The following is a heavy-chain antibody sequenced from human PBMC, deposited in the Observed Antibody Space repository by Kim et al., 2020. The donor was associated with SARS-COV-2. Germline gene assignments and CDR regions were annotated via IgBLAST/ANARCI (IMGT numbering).Heavy chain of an antibody. J-gene: IGHJ6*02. CDR3: ARDGDCSSTSCYQAYYYYGMDV. CDR1: GYTFTSYG. CDR2: ISAYNGNT. Sequence: ASVKVSCKASGYTFTSYGISWVRQAPGQGLEWMGWISAYNGNTNYAQKLQGRVTMTTDTSTSTAYMELRSLRSDDTAVYYCARDGDCSSTSCYQAYYYYGMDVWGQGTTVTVSS. D-gene: IGHD2-2*01. V-gene: IGHV1-18*04.